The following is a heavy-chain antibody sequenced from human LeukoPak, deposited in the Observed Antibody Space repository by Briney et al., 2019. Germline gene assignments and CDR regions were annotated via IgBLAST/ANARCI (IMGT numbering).Heavy chain of an antibody. CDR1: GYTFTGYY. J-gene: IGHJ6*03. D-gene: IGHD2-2*01. V-gene: IGHV1-2*02. CDR3: ARGPLTIVVVPAARWGLYYMDV. CDR2: INPNSGGT. Sequence: GASVKVSCKASGYTFTGYYMHWVRQAPGQRLEWMGWINPNSGGTNYAQRSQGRVTMTRDTSISTAYMELSRLRSDDTAVYYCARGPLTIVVVPAARWGLYYMDVWGKGTTVTVSS.